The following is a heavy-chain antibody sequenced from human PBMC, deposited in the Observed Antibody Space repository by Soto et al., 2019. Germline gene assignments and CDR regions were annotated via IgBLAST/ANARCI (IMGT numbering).Heavy chain of an antibody. CDR3: ARGRYGDY. CDR1: GYTFTSYG. D-gene: IGHD1-1*01. J-gene: IGHJ4*02. V-gene: IGHV1-18*01. CDR2: ISAHNGNT. Sequence: QVHLVQSGAEVKKPGASVKVSCKASGYTFTSYGITWVRQAPGQGLEWMGWISAHNGNTDYAQKLQGRDIVTRDTATSTAYMELRSLISDDTAVYYCARGRYGDYWGQGDLVTVSS.